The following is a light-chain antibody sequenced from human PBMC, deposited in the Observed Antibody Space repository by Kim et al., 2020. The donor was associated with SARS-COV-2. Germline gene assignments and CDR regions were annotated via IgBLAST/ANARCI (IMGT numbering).Light chain of an antibody. CDR1: NIGSKN. J-gene: IGLJ2*01. V-gene: IGLV3-9*01. CDR3: QVWDSSTV. Sequence: SSELTQPLSVSVALGQTARITCGGNNIGSKNVHWYQQKPGQAPVLVIYRDSNRPSGIPERFSGSNSGNTATLTISRAQAGDEADYYCQVWDSSTVFGGGTQLTVL. CDR2: RDS.